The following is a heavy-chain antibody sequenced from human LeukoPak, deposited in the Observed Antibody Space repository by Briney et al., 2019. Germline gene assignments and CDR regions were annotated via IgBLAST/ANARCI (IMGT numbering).Heavy chain of an antibody. CDR3: ARNSYSSRHNWFDP. J-gene: IGHJ5*02. Sequence: GGSLRLSCAASGFTFSLYWMSWVRQAPGKGLEWVAVISYDGSNKYYADSVKGRFTISRDNSKNTLYLQMNSLRAEDTAVYYCARNSYSSRHNWFDPWGQGTLVTVSS. D-gene: IGHD6-13*01. V-gene: IGHV3-30-3*01. CDR2: ISYDGSNK. CDR1: GFTFSLYW.